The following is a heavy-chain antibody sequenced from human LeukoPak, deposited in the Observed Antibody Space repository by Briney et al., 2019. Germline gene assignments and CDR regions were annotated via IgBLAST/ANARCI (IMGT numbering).Heavy chain of an antibody. J-gene: IGHJ4*02. CDR1: GGSISSSNW. D-gene: IGHD3-16*02. CDR2: IYHSGST. CDR3: ARSVITFGGVIALDY. Sequence: SETLSLTCAVSGGSISSSNWWSWVRQPPGKGLEWIGEIYHSGSTNYNPSLKSRVTISVDKSKNQFSLKLSSVTAADTAVYYCARSVITFGGVIALDYWGQGTLVTVSS. V-gene: IGHV4-4*02.